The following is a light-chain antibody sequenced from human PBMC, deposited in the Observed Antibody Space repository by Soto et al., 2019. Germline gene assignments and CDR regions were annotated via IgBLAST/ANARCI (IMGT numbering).Light chain of an antibody. CDR3: QHYNNWPIT. Sequence: EIVLTQSPGTLSLSPWERATLSCRASQSVSSSYLAWYQQKPGQAPRLLIYGTSTRATGVPARFSGSGSGTDFTLTISSLQAADFAVYHCQHYNNWPITFGQGTRLEI. J-gene: IGKJ5*01. V-gene: IGKV3-15*01. CDR1: QSVSSSY. CDR2: GTS.